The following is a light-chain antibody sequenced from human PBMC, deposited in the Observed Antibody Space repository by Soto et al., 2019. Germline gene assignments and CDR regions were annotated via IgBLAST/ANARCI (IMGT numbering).Light chain of an antibody. J-gene: IGKJ1*01. V-gene: IGKV1-39*01. CDR3: QQCYSTPGT. Sequence: DIQMTQSPSSLSASVGDRVTITCRASQSISSYLHWYQQKPGKAPKLLIYDASTLQSGVPSRFSASGSGTDFTLTMNSLQPEDFATYYCQQCYSTPGTFGQGTKVEIK. CDR2: DAS. CDR1: QSISSY.